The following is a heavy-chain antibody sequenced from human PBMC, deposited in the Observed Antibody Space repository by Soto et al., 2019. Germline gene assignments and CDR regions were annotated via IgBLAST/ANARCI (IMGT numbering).Heavy chain of an antibody. J-gene: IGHJ4*02. Sequence: GGSLRLSCAASGFTFSSYSMNWVRQAQGKGLEWVSSISSSSSYIYYADSVKGRFTISRDNAKNSLYLQMNSLRAEDTAVYYCARDGDYDILTVRFDYWGQGTLVTVSS. CDR1: GFTFSSYS. V-gene: IGHV3-21*01. CDR2: ISSSSSYI. CDR3: ARDGDYDILTVRFDY. D-gene: IGHD3-9*01.